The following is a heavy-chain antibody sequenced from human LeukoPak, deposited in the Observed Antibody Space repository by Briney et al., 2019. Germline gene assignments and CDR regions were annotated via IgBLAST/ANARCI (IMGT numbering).Heavy chain of an antibody. CDR3: ARGGDFWSGYYYYGMDV. V-gene: IGHV4-59*01. Sequence: SETLSLTCTVSGGSISSYYWSWIRQPPGKGLEWIGYIYYSGSTNYSPSLKSRVTISVDTSKNQFSLKLSSVTAADTAVYYCARGGDFWSGYYYYGMDVWGQGTTVTVSS. J-gene: IGHJ6*02. CDR2: IYYSGST. CDR1: GGSISSYY. D-gene: IGHD3-3*01.